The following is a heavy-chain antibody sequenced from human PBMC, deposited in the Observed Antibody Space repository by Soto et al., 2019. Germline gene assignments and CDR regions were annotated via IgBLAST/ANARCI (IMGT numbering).Heavy chain of an antibody. D-gene: IGHD3-22*01. J-gene: IGHJ4*02. V-gene: IGHV4-31*03. CDR1: GGSVGSNIYY. CDR3: ARGYDYDSGGYLFDY. Sequence: LSLTCSVSGGSVGSNIYYWTWIRQHPGKGPEWIGHIYYSGSTYYNPSLKSRVTISLDMSKNQFSLKLTSVSAADTAVYYCARGYDYDSGGYLFDYWGQGTLVTVSS. CDR2: IYYSGST.